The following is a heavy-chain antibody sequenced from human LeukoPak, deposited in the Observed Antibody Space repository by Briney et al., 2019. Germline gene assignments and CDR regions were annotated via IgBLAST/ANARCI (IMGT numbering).Heavy chain of an antibody. CDR2: IKSDGTTT. CDR3: ARSGITIVGGVSIGLLAFDI. CDR1: GFAFTNYW. D-gene: IGHD3-10*01. V-gene: IGHV3-74*01. Sequence: PGGSLRLSCAASGFAFTNYWVHWVRQAPGKGLMWVSRIKSDGTTTTYADSVKGRFTISRDNAKNTLYVQMSSLRAEDTAVYYCARSGITIVGGVSIGLLAFDIWGQGTMVTVSS. J-gene: IGHJ3*02.